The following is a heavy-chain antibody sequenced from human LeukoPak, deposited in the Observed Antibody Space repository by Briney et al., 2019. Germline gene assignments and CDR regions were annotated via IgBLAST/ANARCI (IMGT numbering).Heavy chain of an antibody. CDR2: INEDGSEI. CDR1: GGSISSSSYY. J-gene: IGHJ5*02. CDR3: VRAYHPGGWFDP. V-gene: IGHV3-7*04. D-gene: IGHD2-21*01. Sequence: ETLSLTCTVSGGSISSSSYYWGWIRQAPGKGLEWVASINEDGSEIHYVDSVKGRFTISRDNAKDSLYLQMNSLTAEDTAMYYCVRAYHPGGWFDPWGQGTLVTVSS.